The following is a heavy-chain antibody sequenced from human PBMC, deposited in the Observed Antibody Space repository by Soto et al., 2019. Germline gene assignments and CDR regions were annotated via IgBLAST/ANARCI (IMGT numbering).Heavy chain of an antibody. D-gene: IGHD7-27*01. CDR1: GFTFSNYA. V-gene: IGHV3-30*18. J-gene: IGHJ4*02. Sequence: PGGSLRLSCAASGFTFSNYAMHWVRRAPGKGLEWVAMTSYDGNNEYYTDSVKGRFTISRDNSKNTLFLQMNSPRPEDTAVYYCAKDKGGLNWATSYFDYWGQGALVTVSS. CDR2: TSYDGNNE. CDR3: AKDKGGLNWATSYFDY.